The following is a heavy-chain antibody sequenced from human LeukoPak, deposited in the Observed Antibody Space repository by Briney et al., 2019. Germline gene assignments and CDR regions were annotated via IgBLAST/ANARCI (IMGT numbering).Heavy chain of an antibody. J-gene: IGHJ4*02. V-gene: IGHV3-30-3*01. Sequence: GRSLRLSCAASGFTFSSYAIHWVRQAPGKGLEWVTVISYDGSNKYYADSVKGRFTISRDNSKNTLYLQMNSLRAEDTAVYYCARETGSAVGSTDFDYWGQGTLVTVSS. CDR3: ARETGSAVGSTDFDY. D-gene: IGHD4-17*01. CDR2: ISYDGSNK. CDR1: GFTFSSYA.